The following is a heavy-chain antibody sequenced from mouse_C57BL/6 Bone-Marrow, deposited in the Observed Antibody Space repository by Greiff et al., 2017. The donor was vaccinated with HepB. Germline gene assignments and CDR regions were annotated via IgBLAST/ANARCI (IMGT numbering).Heavy chain of an antibody. V-gene: IGHV1-54*01. CDR3: AREGITTLVGDYVDD. CDR2: INPGSGGT. Sequence: VQLQQSGAELVRPGTSVKVSCKASGYAFTNYLIEWVKQRPGQGLEWIGVINPGSGGTNYNEKFKGKATLTADKSSSTAYMPLSSLTSEDSAVYFCAREGITTLVGDYVDDWGQGTTLTVSS. CDR1: GYAFTNYL. D-gene: IGHD1-1*01. J-gene: IGHJ2*01.